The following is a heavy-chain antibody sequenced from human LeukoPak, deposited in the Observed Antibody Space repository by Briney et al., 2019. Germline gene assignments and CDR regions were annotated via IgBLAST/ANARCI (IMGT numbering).Heavy chain of an antibody. CDR1: GFTFSSYS. CDR2: IYYSGST. Sequence: GSLRLSCAASGFTFSSYSMNWIRQPPGKGLEWIGSIYYSGSTYYNPSLQSRVTISVDTSKNQFSLKLSSVTAADTAVYYCARRPPTRGLSSIAARSYAFDIWGQGTMVTVSS. CDR3: ARRPPTRGLSSIAARSYAFDI. V-gene: IGHV4-39*01. D-gene: IGHD6-6*01. J-gene: IGHJ3*02.